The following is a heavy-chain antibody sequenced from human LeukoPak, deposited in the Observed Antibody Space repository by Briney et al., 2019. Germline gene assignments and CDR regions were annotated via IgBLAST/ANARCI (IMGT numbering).Heavy chain of an antibody. V-gene: IGHV3-7*03. CDR2: IKQDGSEK. CDR3: ARVRAVAGYFDY. CDR1: RFTFNSYW. D-gene: IGHD6-19*01. J-gene: IGHJ4*02. Sequence: GGSLRLSCAASRFTFNSYWMSWVRQAPGKGREGVANIKQDGSEKYYVDSVKGRFTISRDDAKNSLYLQMNSLRAEDTAVYYCARVRAVAGYFDYWGQGTLVTVSS.